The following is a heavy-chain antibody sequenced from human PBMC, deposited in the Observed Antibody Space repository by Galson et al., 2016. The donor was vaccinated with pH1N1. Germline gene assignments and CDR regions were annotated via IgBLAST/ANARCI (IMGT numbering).Heavy chain of an antibody. CDR1: GYTFISYD. D-gene: IGHD4-17*01. Sequence: SVKVSCKASGYTFISYDISWVRQAPGQGLEWMGRISGYNGNTNYAQKLQGRVTMTTDTSTSTAYMELRSLRSDDTAVYYCARAGYGDYVGYFDSWGQGTLVTVSS. CDR3: ARAGYGDYVGYFDS. V-gene: IGHV1-18*01. CDR2: ISGYNGNT. J-gene: IGHJ4*02.